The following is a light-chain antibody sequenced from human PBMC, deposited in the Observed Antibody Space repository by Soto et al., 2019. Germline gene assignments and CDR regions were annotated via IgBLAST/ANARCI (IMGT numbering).Light chain of an antibody. V-gene: IGKV3-15*01. Sequence: EIVMTQSPATLSVSPGERATLSCRASQSVSSNLAWYQQKPGQAPRLLIYGASTRATGIPARFSGSGSGTQFTLSISSLQSEDFAVYYXXXYXXWPPWTFGQGTXX. CDR1: QSVSSN. J-gene: IGKJ1*01. CDR2: GAS. CDR3: XXYXXWPPWT.